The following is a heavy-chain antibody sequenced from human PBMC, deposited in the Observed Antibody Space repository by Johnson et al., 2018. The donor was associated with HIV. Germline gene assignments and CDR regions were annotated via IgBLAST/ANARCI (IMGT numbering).Heavy chain of an antibody. CDR3: VRDRGWLQSIPDFFDI. CDR2: IASSDSPI. J-gene: IGHJ3*02. CDR1: GFTVSSNY. V-gene: IGHV3-11*04. D-gene: IGHD5-24*01. Sequence: QVQLVESGGGLIQPGGSLRLSCAASGFTVSSNYMSWVRQAPGKGLEWVSYIASSDSPIYYADSVRDRFSISGDNAKNSLYLQMNNLRAEDTAVYFCVRDRGWLQSIPDFFDIWGQGTMVTVSS.